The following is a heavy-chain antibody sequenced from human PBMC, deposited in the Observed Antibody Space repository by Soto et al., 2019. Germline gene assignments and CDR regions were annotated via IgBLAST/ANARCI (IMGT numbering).Heavy chain of an antibody. D-gene: IGHD2-21*02. CDR2: IYWDDDK. J-gene: IGHJ6*02. CDR3: AHSRCGGDCLQSYSSHYYYGMDV. CDR1: GFSLSTGGVG. V-gene: IGHV2-5*02. Sequence: QITLKESGPTLVKPTQTLTLTCTISGFSLSTGGVGVGWIRQPPGKALEWLALIYWDDDKRYSPSLKSRLPITKDTSKTQVVLTRTNMDPVDTATYYCAHSRCGGDCLQSYSSHYYYGMDVWGQGTTVTVSS.